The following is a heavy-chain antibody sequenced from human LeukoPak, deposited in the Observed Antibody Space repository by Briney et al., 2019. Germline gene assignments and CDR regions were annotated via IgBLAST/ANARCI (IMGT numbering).Heavy chain of an antibody. CDR1: EFSVGSNY. Sequence: GGSLRLSCAASEFSVGSNYMTWVRQAPGKGLEWVSLIYSGGSTYYADSVKGRFTISRDNSKNTLYLQMNSLRAEDTAVYYCTSGLSVLRSNNTPVDYWGQGTLVTVSS. J-gene: IGHJ4*02. CDR3: TSGLSVLRSNNTPVDY. V-gene: IGHV3-66*01. D-gene: IGHD4-17*01. CDR2: IYSGGST.